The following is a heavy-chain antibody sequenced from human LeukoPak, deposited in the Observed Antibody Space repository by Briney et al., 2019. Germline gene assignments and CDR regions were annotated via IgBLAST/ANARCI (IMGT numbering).Heavy chain of an antibody. CDR2: ISGSGGST. D-gene: IGHD3-22*01. V-gene: IGHV3-23*01. CDR3: ARSTGYYYDSSGFYPY. Sequence: SGGSLRLSCAAPGFTFSSYAMSWVRQAPGKGLEWVSAISGSGGSTYYADSVKGRFTISRDNSKNTLYLQMNNLRAEDTAIYYCARSTGYYYDSSGFYPYWGQGTLVTVSS. CDR1: GFTFSSYA. J-gene: IGHJ4*02.